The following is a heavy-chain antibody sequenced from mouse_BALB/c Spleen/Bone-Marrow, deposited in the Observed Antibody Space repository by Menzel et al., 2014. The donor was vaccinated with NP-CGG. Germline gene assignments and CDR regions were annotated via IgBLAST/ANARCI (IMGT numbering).Heavy chain of an antibody. CDR1: GYTFTSYV. Sequence: VQLQQSGPEVVKPGASAKMSCKATGYTFTSYVMHWVKQKPGQGIDWIGNINPYNDGNKYKEKFKGQATLTTDKSSSTSFMELSSLTSEAFAVYYCARSLYGYDWYFDVWGAGTTVTVSS. J-gene: IGHJ1*01. V-gene: IGHV1-14*01. CDR2: INPYNDGN. CDR3: ARSLYGYDWYFDV. D-gene: IGHD2-2*01.